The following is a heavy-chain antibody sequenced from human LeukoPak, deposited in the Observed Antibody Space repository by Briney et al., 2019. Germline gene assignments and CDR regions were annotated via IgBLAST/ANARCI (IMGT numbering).Heavy chain of an antibody. CDR2: ISSSSSYI. Sequence: GGSPRLSCAASGFTFSSYSMNWVRQAPGKGLEWVSSISSSSSYIYYADSVKGRFTISRDNAKNSLYLQMNSLRAEDTAVYYCARDPYGSGSYSFAYYYYYYGMDVWGKGTTVTVSS. CDR3: ARDPYGSGSYSFAYYYYYYGMDV. D-gene: IGHD3-10*01. V-gene: IGHV3-21*01. CDR1: GFTFSSYS. J-gene: IGHJ6*04.